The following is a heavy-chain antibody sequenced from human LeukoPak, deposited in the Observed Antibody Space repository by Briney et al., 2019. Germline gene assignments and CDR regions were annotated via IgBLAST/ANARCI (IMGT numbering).Heavy chain of an antibody. V-gene: IGHV4-34*01. CDR1: GGSFSGYY. CDR3: ARRGTYDSSGYRKYYFDY. D-gene: IGHD3-22*01. J-gene: IGHJ4*02. CDR2: INHSGST. Sequence: SDTLSLTCAVYGGSFSGYYWSWIRQPPGKGLEWIGEINHSGSTNYNPSLKSRVTISVDTSKNQFSLKLSSVTAADTAVYYCARRGTYDSSGYRKYYFDYWGQGTLVTVSS.